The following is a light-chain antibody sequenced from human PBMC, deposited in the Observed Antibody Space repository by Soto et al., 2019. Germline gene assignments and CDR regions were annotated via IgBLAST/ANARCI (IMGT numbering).Light chain of an antibody. CDR3: QQYSTYST. V-gene: IGKV1-16*01. Sequence: DIQMTQSPSSLSAYVGDRVTITCRASQGISNYLAWYQQKPGKVPKPLIYDASNLESGVPSIFSGSGSGTEFTLTISSLPPDDFATYYCQQYSTYSTFGQGAKVAIK. CDR1: QGISNY. CDR2: DAS. J-gene: IGKJ1*01.